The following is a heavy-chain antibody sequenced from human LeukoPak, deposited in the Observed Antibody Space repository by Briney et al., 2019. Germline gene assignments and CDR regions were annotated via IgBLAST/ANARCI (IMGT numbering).Heavy chain of an antibody. CDR3: ARESGDSTHYFDY. Sequence: PSETLSLTCTVSGGSISSYYWSWIRQPPGKGLEWIGYIYYSGSTNYNPSLKSRVTISVDTSKNQFSLKLSSVTAADTAVYYCARESGDSTHYFDYWGQGTLVTVSS. CDR2: IYYSGST. V-gene: IGHV4-59*01. D-gene: IGHD3-22*01. CDR1: GGSISSYY. J-gene: IGHJ4*02.